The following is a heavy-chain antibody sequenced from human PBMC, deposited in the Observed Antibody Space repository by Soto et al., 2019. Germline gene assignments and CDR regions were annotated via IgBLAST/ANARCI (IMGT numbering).Heavy chain of an antibody. CDR1: GFTFSYYW. J-gene: IGHJ3*01. Sequence: EVQLVESGGGLVRPGGSLRLSCAASGFTFSYYWMHWVGQAPGKGLVWVSRIHSDGSSTTYADFVKGRFIISRDNARNTVDVQMNSVRVEDTAVYYCARGDRGAFDLWGQGTVVTVSS. D-gene: IGHD1-26*01. CDR2: IHSDGSST. V-gene: IGHV3-74*01. CDR3: ARGDRGAFDL.